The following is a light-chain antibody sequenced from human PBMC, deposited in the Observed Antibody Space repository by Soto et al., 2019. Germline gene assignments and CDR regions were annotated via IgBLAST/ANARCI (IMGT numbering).Light chain of an antibody. CDR3: QQLWT. V-gene: IGKV3-15*01. CDR2: GAS. J-gene: IGKJ1*01. CDR1: QSVTST. Sequence: EIVLTQSPASLSVSPGERATLSCRASQSVTSTLAWYQQKPGQAPRLLLYGASNRATGISARFSCSGSGTEFTLTISSLQSEDSAVYYCQQLWTLGQGTKVDIK.